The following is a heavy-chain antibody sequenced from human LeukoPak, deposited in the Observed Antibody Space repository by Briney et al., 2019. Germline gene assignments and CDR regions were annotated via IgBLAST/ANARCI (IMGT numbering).Heavy chain of an antibody. V-gene: IGHV3-33*01. CDR2: IWYDGSNK. D-gene: IGHD5-18*01. Sequence: SGGSLRLSCAASGFTFSSYGMHWVRQAPGKGLEWVAVIWYDGSNKYYADSVKGRFTISRDNSKNTLYLQMNSLRAEDTAVYYCARARVYSYGFDYWGQGTLVTVSS. CDR1: GFTFSSYG. J-gene: IGHJ4*02. CDR3: ARARVYSYGFDY.